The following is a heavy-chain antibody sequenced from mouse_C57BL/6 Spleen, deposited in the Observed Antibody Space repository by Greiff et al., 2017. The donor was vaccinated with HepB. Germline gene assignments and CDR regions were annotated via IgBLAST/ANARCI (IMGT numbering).Heavy chain of an antibody. D-gene: IGHD4-1*01. J-gene: IGHJ3*01. Sequence: EVQLQESEGGLVQPGSSMKLSCTASGFTFSDYYMAWVRQVPEKGLEWVANINYDGSSTYYLDSLKSRFIISRDNAKNILYLQMSSLKSEDTATYYCAREELGVFAYWGQGTLVTVSA. CDR3: AREELGVFAY. CDR2: INYDGSST. CDR1: GFTFSDYY. V-gene: IGHV5-16*01.